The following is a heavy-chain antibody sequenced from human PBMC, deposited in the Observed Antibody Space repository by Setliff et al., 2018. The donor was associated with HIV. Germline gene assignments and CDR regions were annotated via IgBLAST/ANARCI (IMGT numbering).Heavy chain of an antibody. D-gene: IGHD1-26*01. Sequence: ASVKVSCKASGYTFTSKHINWVRQATGQGLEWLGWMDPSSAATGYAQKFQGRVTLTRDTSINTAHMELSSLTSDDTAVYYCARGVGAAGDYWGQGTQVTVSS. CDR1: GYTFTSKH. CDR3: ARGVGAAGDY. J-gene: IGHJ4*02. CDR2: MDPSSAAT. V-gene: IGHV1-8*01.